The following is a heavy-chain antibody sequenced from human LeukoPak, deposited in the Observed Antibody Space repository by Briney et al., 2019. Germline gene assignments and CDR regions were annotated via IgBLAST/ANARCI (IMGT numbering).Heavy chain of an antibody. J-gene: IGHJ4*02. D-gene: IGHD3-10*02. Sequence: ASVKVSCNASGYTFTSYDINWVRQATGQGLEWMGWMNPNSGNTGYAQKFQGRVTMTRNTSISTAYMELSSLRSEDTAVYYCALGSVFGETPYDYWGQGTLVTVSS. V-gene: IGHV1-8*01. CDR3: ALGSVFGETPYDY. CDR1: GYTFTSYD. CDR2: MNPNSGNT.